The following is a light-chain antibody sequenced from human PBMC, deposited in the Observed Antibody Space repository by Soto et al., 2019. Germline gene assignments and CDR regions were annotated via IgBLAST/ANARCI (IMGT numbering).Light chain of an antibody. J-gene: IGLJ1*01. CDR2: EVT. V-gene: IGLV2-14*01. CDR3: SSYTNINTRACV. Sequence: HSALTQPASVSGSDVQSSTISCTGTSGDIGSYNRVSWYQQHPGKAPKLIIYEVTDRPSGVSNRFSGSKSGNTASLTISGLQAEDEAEYYCSSYTNINTRACVFGTGTKVTVL. CDR1: SGDIGSYNR.